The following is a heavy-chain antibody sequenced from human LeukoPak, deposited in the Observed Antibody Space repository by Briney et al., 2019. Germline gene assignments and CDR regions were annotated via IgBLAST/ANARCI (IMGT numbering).Heavy chain of an antibody. J-gene: IGHJ3*02. V-gene: IGHV1-69*13. Sequence: ASVKVSCKASGCTFISYAISWVRQAPGQGLEWMGGIIPIFGTANYAQKFQGRVTITADESTSTAYMELSSLRSEDTAVYYCARIPAGYSSRHPDAFDIWGQGTMVTVSS. CDR1: GCTFISYA. CDR3: ARIPAGYSSRHPDAFDI. D-gene: IGHD5-18*01. CDR2: IIPIFGTA.